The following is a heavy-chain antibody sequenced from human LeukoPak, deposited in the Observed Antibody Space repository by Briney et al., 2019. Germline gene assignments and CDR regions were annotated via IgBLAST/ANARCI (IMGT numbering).Heavy chain of an antibody. CDR2: IIPIFGTA. V-gene: IGHV1-69*06. CDR3: ARGRTIAARPSYFDY. D-gene: IGHD6-6*01. Sequence: SVKVSCKASGGTFSSYATSWVRQAPGQGLEWMGGIIPIFGTANYAQKFQGRVTITADKSTSTAYMELSSLRSEDTAVYYCARGRTIAARPSYFDYWGQGTLVTVSS. J-gene: IGHJ4*02. CDR1: GGTFSSYA.